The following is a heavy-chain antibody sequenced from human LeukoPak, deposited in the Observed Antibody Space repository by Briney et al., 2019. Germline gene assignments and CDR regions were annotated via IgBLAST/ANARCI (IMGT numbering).Heavy chain of an antibody. D-gene: IGHD6-19*01. CDR3: ARLGWQWLVYAFDI. V-gene: IGHV4-39*01. CDR1: SGSISSSTYY. CDR2: IYYTGST. J-gene: IGHJ3*02. Sequence: SETLSLTCTVSSGSISSSTYYWGWIRQPPGKGLEWIGTIYYTGSTYYNPSLKGRVTISVDTSKNQFSLKLSSVTAADTAVYYCARLGWQWLVYAFDIWGQGTMVTVSS.